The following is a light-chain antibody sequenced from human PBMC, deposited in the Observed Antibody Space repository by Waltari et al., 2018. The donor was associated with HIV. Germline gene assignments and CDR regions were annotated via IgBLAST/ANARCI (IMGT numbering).Light chain of an antibody. J-gene: IGLJ1*01. Sequence: QSVLTQPPSASGAPGQSITISCSGSTSNIGTNTLHWYQQVPGSAPRLLFYTDNQRFTGVPDRFSGSKSGTSASLAINGLQSEDEASYFCATWDDSLNGLVFGTGTWVTVL. V-gene: IGLV1-44*01. CDR1: TSNIGTNT. CDR3: ATWDDSLNGLV. CDR2: TDN.